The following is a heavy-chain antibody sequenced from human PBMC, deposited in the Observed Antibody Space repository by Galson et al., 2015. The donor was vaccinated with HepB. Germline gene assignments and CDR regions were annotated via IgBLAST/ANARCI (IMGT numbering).Heavy chain of an antibody. CDR2: MKADGSER. CDR1: GFTFNTYW. CDR3: GSRWADY. V-gene: IGHV3-7*01. Sequence: LRLSCAASGFTFNTYWMTWIRQAPGKGLEWVANMKADGSERHYVDSVRGRFTISRDNAKNSLYLQMNSLRAKDTAVYYCGSRWADYWGQGTLVTVSS. J-gene: IGHJ4*02. D-gene: IGHD4-23*01.